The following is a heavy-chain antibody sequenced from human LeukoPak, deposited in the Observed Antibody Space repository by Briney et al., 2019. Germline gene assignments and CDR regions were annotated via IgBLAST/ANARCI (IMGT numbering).Heavy chain of an antibody. CDR2: IYYSGST. V-gene: IGHV4-39*01. Sequence: SETLSLTCAVSGGSISSSSYYWGWIRQPPGKGLEWFGSIYYSGSTYYNPSLKSRVTISVDTSKNQFSLKLSSVTAADTAVYYCASEARPPGYSSGWYVYFQHWGQGTLVTVSS. CDR1: GGSISSSSYY. CDR3: ASEARPPGYSSGWYVYFQH. D-gene: IGHD6-19*01. J-gene: IGHJ1*01.